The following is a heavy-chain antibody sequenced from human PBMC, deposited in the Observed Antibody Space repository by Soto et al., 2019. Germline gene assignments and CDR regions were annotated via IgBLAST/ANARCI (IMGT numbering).Heavy chain of an antibody. CDR2: INHSGST. J-gene: IGHJ6*02. CDR3: VRGVRRKSPRIDYYYGMDV. D-gene: IGHD3-10*01. Sequence: SETLSLTCAVYGGSFSGYYWSWIRQPPGKGLEWIGEINHSGSTNYNPSLKSRVTISVDTSKNQFSLKLSSVTAADTAVYYCVRGVRRKSPRIDYYYGMDVWGQGTTVTVSS. V-gene: IGHV4-34*01. CDR1: GGSFSGYY.